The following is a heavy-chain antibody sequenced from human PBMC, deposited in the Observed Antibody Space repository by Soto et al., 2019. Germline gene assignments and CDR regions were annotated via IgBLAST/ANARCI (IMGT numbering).Heavy chain of an antibody. CDR3: ARGTTYYDILTGYYDDYFDY. Sequence: SETLSLTCAVYGGSFSGYYWSWIRQPPGKGLEWIGEINHSGSTNYNPSLKSRVTISVDTSKNQFSLKLSSVTAADTAVYYCARGTTYYDILTGYYDDYFDYWGQGTLVTVSS. CDR2: INHSGST. CDR1: GGSFSGYY. J-gene: IGHJ4*02. D-gene: IGHD3-9*01. V-gene: IGHV4-34*01.